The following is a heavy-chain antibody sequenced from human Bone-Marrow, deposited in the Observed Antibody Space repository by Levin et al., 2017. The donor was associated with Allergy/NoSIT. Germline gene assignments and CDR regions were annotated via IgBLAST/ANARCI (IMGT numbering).Heavy chain of an antibody. CDR3: AGRPPIFGEVYDAFDI. J-gene: IGHJ3*02. CDR1: GFSFSNYN. V-gene: IGHV3-21*01. D-gene: IGHD3-3*01. Sequence: KPGGSLRLSCAGSGFSFSNYNMNWVRQAPGKGLEWVSVISSSSRYIYYADSVEGRFTISRDNAKNSVYLEMNSLRAEATALYYCAGRPPIFGEVYDAFDIWGQGTMVTVSS. CDR2: ISSSSRYI.